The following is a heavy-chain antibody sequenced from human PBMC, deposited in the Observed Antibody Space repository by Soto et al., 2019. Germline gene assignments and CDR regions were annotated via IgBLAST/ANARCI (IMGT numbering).Heavy chain of an antibody. D-gene: IGHD2-2*01. Sequence: GGSLRLSCAASGFTFSSYWMHWVRQAPGKGLVWVSRINSDGSSTSYADSVKDRFTISRDNAKNTLYLQMNSLRAEDTAVYYCARAPARRRLYYYYGMDVWGQGTTVTVSS. CDR2: INSDGSST. V-gene: IGHV3-74*01. J-gene: IGHJ6*02. CDR1: GFTFSSYW. CDR3: ARAPARRRLYYYYGMDV.